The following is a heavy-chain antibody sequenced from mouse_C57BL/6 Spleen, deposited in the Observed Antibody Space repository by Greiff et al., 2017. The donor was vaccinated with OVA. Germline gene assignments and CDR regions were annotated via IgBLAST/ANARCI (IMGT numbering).Heavy chain of an antibody. D-gene: IGHD1-1*01. CDR1: GYTFTGYW. CDR3: ARGNYYYGSSSYYFDY. CDR2: ILPGSGST. Sequence: QVQLKESGAELMKPGASVKLSCKATGYTFTGYWIEWVKQRPGHGLEWIGEILPGSGSTNYNEKFKGKATFTADTSSNTAYMQLSSLTTEDSAIYYCARGNYYYGSSSYYFDYWGQGTTLTVSS. J-gene: IGHJ2*01. V-gene: IGHV1-9*01.